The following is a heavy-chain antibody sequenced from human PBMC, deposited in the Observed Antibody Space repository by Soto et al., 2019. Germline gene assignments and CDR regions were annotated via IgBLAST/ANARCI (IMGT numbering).Heavy chain of an antibody. CDR1: GYTFTSYD. V-gene: IGHV1-8*01. D-gene: IGHD6-13*01. J-gene: IGHJ6*03. CDR3: ASSGYSSRPNYYYYYMDV. Sequence: GASLKVSCKASGYTFTSYDINWVRQATGQGLEWMGWMNPNSGNTGYAQKFQGRVTMTRNTSISTAYMELSSLRSEDTAVYYCASSGYSSRPNYYYYYMDVWGKGTTVTVSS. CDR2: MNPNSGNT.